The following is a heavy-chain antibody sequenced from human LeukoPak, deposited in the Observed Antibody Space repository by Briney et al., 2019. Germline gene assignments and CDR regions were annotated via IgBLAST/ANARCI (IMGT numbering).Heavy chain of an antibody. Sequence: SETLSLTCTVSGGSISSSSYYWGWIRQPPGKGLEWIGSIYYSGSTYYNPSLKSQVTISVDTSKNQFSLKLSSVTAADMAVYYCARGGIVGATRGAYPPDYWGQGTLVTVSS. CDR3: ARGGIVGATRGAYPPDY. J-gene: IGHJ4*02. CDR2: IYYSGST. CDR1: GGSISSSSYY. D-gene: IGHD1-26*01. V-gene: IGHV4-39*07.